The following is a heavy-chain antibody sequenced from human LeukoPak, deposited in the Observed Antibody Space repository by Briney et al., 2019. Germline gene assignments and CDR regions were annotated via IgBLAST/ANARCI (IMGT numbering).Heavy chain of an antibody. D-gene: IGHD6-19*01. CDR2: INAGNGNT. CDR3: ARSYHPSGSGWDNWFDP. Sequence: ASVKVSCKASGYTFTSYGISWVRQAPGQGLEWMGWINAGNGNTKYSQKFQGRVTITRDTSASTAYMELSSLRSEDTAVYYCARSYHPSGSGWDNWFDPWGQGTLVTVSS. J-gene: IGHJ5*02. CDR1: GYTFTSYG. V-gene: IGHV1-3*01.